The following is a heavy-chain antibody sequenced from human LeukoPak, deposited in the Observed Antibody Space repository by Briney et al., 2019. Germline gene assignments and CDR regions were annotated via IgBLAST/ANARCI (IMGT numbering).Heavy chain of an antibody. J-gene: IGHJ6*03. CDR2: IYTSGST. Sequence: SETLSLTCTVSGGSISSYYWSWIRQPAGKGLEWIGRIYTSGSTNYNPSLKSRVTMSVDTSKNQFSLKLSSVTAADTAVYYCARDGGRGSYYYYYMDVWGKGTTVTVSS. V-gene: IGHV4-4*07. D-gene: IGHD3-16*01. CDR1: GGSISSYY. CDR3: ARDGGRGSYYYYYMDV.